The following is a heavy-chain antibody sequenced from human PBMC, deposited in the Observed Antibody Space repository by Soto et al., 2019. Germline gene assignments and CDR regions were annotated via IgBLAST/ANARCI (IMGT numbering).Heavy chain of an antibody. V-gene: IGHV3-33*01. CDR3: ARGEWLRPENWFDP. Sequence: QVQLVESGGGVVQPGRSLRLSCAASGFTFSSYGMHWVHQAPGKGLEWVAVIWYDGSNKYYADSVKARFTISRDNSKNTLYLQMNSLRAEDTAVYYCARGEWLRPENWFDPWGQGTLVTVSS. CDR2: IWYDGSNK. D-gene: IGHD5-12*01. CDR1: GFTFSSYG. J-gene: IGHJ5*02.